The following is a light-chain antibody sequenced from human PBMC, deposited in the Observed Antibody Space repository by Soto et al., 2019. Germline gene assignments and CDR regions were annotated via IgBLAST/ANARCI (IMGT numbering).Light chain of an antibody. CDR1: NSNIGSNK. CDR3: SSYTSSSLYV. CDR2: TSN. Sequence: QSVLTQPPSASGTPGQRVTISCSGSNSNIGSNKVNWYQQLPGTAPKLLIYTSNQRPSGVPDRFSGSKSGTSASLAISGLQSEDEADYYCSSYTSSSLYVFGTGTKVTVL. J-gene: IGLJ1*01. V-gene: IGLV1-44*01.